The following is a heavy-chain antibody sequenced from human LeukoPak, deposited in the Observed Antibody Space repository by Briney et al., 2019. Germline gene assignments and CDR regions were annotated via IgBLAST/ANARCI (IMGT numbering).Heavy chain of an antibody. Sequence: PGGSLRLSCAASGFTFSSYEMNWVRQAPGKGLEWVSYISSSGSTIYYADSVKGRFTISRDNAKNSLYLQRNSLRAKDTAVYYCARVKRSGYLDYWGQGTLVTVSS. CDR2: ISSSGSTI. J-gene: IGHJ4*02. CDR3: ARVKRSGYLDY. CDR1: GFTFSSYE. D-gene: IGHD3-3*01. V-gene: IGHV3-48*03.